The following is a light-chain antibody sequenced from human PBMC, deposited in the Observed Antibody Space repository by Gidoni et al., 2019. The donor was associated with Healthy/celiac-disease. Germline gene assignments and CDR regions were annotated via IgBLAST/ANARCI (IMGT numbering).Light chain of an antibody. CDR3: AAWDDSLNGWV. CDR2: SNN. V-gene: IGLV1-44*01. J-gene: IGLJ3*02. Sequence: QSVLTQPPSASGTHGQRVTISCSGSSSNIGSNTVNWYQQPPGTAPKLLSYSNNQRPSWVPDRFSGSKSGTSASLAISGLQSEDEADYYCAAWDDSLNGWVFGGGTKLTVL. CDR1: SSNIGSNT.